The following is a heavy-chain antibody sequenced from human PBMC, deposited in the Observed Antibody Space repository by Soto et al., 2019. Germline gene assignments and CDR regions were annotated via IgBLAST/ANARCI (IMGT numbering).Heavy chain of an antibody. J-gene: IGHJ4*02. Sequence: GGSLRLSCAASGFTFTTYGMHWVRQAPGKGLEWVAFISYDGGSKYHSDSVRGRFTISRDTSKNTLYLQMNSLRPEDTAVYYCAKDLGRLLADTPDSWGQGTLVTVSS. CDR2: ISYDGGSK. D-gene: IGHD2-15*01. CDR3: AKDLGRLLADTPDS. CDR1: GFTFTTYG. V-gene: IGHV3-30*18.